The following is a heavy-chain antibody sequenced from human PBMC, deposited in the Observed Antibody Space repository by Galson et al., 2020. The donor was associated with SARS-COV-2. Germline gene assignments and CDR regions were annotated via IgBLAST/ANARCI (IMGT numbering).Heavy chain of an antibody. CDR1: GFTFSSYA. V-gene: IGHV3-30*04. D-gene: IGHD2-2*01. Sequence: GESLKISCAASGFTFSSYAMHWVRQAPGKGLEWVAVISYDGSNKYYADSVKGRFTISRDNSKNTLYLQMNSLRAEDTAVYYCASGCSSTSCYLGDGMDVWGQGTTVTVSS. CDR2: ISYDGSNK. CDR3: ASGCSSTSCYLGDGMDV. J-gene: IGHJ6*02.